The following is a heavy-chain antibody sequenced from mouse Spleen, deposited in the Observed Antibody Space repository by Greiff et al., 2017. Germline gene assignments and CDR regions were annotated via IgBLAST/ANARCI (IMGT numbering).Heavy chain of an antibody. CDR3: ARIYYDYDGPLLAMDY. CDR1: GYTFTSYW. CDR2: IYPGSGST. J-gene: IGHJ4*01. V-gene: IGHV1-55*01. Sequence: VQLQQPGAELVKPGASVKMSCKASGYTFTSYWITWVKQRPGQGLEWIGDIYPGSGSTNYNEKFKSKATLTVDTSSSTAYMQLSSLTSEDSAVYYCARIYYDYDGPLLAMDYWGQGTSVTVSS. D-gene: IGHD2-4*01.